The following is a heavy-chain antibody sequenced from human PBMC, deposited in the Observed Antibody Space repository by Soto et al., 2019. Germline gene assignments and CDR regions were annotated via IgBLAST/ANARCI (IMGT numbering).Heavy chain of an antibody. V-gene: IGHV3-73*01. Sequence: EVQLVESGGGLVQPGGSLKLSCAASGFRFSVSAMHWVRRASGKGLEWVGRIRSNANNYATEYGASVRGRFTISRDNSKTIAYLQMDSLETEDTALCYCAKPSATDDNKEGGRDVGGQGTTVTVSS. CDR2: IRSNANNYAT. CDR1: GFRFSVSA. CDR3: AKPSATDDNKEGGRDV. J-gene: IGHJ6*02.